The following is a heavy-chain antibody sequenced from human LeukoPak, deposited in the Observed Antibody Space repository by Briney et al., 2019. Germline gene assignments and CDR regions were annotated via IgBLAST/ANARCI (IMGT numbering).Heavy chain of an antibody. Sequence: ASVKVSCKASRYTFTGYYMHWVRQAPGQGLEWMGWINPNSGGTNYAQKFQGRVTMTRDTSISTAYMELSRLRSDDTAVYYCATDSSGWYRFDCWGQGTLVTVSS. CDR2: INPNSGGT. D-gene: IGHD6-19*01. V-gene: IGHV1-2*02. CDR3: ATDSSGWYRFDC. J-gene: IGHJ4*02. CDR1: RYTFTGYY.